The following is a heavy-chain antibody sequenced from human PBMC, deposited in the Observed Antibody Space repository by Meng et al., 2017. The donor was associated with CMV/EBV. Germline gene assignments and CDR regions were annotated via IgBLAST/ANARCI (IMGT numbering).Heavy chain of an antibody. Sequence: GESLKISCAASGFTFSSYAMHWVRQAPGKGLEWVAVISYDGSNKYYADSVKGRFTISRDNSKNTPYLQMNSLRAEDTAVYYCARDDCSSTSCYYYYYGMDVWGQGTTVTVSS. CDR3: ARDDCSSTSCYYYYYGMDV. CDR1: GFTFSSYA. V-gene: IGHV3-30-3*01. CDR2: ISYDGSNK. J-gene: IGHJ6*02. D-gene: IGHD2-2*01.